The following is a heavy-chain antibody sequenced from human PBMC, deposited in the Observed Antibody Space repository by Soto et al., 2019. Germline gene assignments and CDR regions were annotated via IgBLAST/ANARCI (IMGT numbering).Heavy chain of an antibody. V-gene: IGHV4-31*03. J-gene: IGHJ5*02. Sequence: SETLSLTCTVSGGSISSGGYYWSWIRQHPGKGLEWIGYIYYSGSIYYNPSLKSRVTISVDKSKNQFSLKLSSVTAADTAVYYCARGAGVWTRGVIFLNWFDPWGQGTLVTVSS. D-gene: IGHD3-10*01. CDR2: IYYSGSI. CDR1: GGSISSGGYY. CDR3: ARGAGVWTRGVIFLNWFDP.